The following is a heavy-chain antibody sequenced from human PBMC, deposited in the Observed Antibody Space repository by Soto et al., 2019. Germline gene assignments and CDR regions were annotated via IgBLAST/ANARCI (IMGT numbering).Heavy chain of an antibody. D-gene: IGHD3-9*01. CDR3: ARLGYYDILTGYSPRVGDC. V-gene: IGHV1-18*01. CDR2: ISAYNGNT. CDR1: GYTFTSYG. J-gene: IGHJ4*02. Sequence: ASVKVSCKASGYTFTSYGISWVRQAPGQGLEWMGWISAYNGNTNYAQKLQGRVTMTTDTSTSTAYMELRSLRSDDTAVYYCARLGYYDILTGYSPRVGDCWGQGTQVTVSS.